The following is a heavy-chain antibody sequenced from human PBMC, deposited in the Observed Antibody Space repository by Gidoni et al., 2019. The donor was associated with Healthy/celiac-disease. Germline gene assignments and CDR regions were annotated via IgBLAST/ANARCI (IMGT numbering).Heavy chain of an antibody. V-gene: IGHV3-21*01. J-gene: IGHJ5*02. CDR2: ISSSSSYI. CDR1: GFPFSSYC. Sequence: EVQLVASGGGLVKPGGSLRLSCAASGFPFSSYCMNWVRQAPGKGLEWVSSISSSSSYIYYADSVKGRFNISRDNAKNSLYLQMNSLRAEDTAVYYCARRDDYCSGGSCYDWFDPWGQGTLVTVSS. CDR3: ARRDDYCSGGSCYDWFDP. D-gene: IGHD2-15*01.